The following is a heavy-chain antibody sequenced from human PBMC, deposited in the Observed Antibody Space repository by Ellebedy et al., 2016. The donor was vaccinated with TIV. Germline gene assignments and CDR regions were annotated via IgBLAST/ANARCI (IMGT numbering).Heavy chain of an antibody. CDR3: AKPADPNPGYSASWATYFDY. V-gene: IGHV3-30*18. CDR1: GFTFRRYG. D-gene: IGHD6-13*01. CDR2: ISSDGSRR. J-gene: IGHJ4*02. Sequence: GESLKISXAASGFTFRRYGMHWVRQAPGKGLEWVARISSDGSRRNYADSVKDRFTISRDNSKNTLFLHMNILGTEDTAVYYCAKPADPNPGYSASWATYFDYWGQGTLVTVSS.